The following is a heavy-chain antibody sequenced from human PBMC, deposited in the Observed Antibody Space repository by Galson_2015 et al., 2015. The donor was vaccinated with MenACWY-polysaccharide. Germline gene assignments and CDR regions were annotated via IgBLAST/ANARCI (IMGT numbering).Heavy chain of an antibody. J-gene: IGHJ5*02. V-gene: IGHV3-30*18. D-gene: IGHD6-6*01. CDR2: IWYDGGKK. CDR1: GFTFSDFG. CDR3: AKDRRAARPHWFDP. Sequence: SLRLSCAASGFTFSDFGMHWVRQAPGKGLEWVAVIWYDGGKKYYADSVKGRFTISRDNSKNTLYLGMNSLRAEDTAVYYCAKDRRAARPHWFDPWGQGTLVTVSS.